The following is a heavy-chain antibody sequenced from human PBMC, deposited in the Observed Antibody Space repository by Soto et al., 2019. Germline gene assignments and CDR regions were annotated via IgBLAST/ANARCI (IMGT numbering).Heavy chain of an antibody. V-gene: IGHV1-3*01. D-gene: IGHD3-10*01. CDR2: INAGNGNT. CDR3: ARDARGDEAPMDY. CDR1: GYTFTNYA. J-gene: IGHJ4*02. Sequence: GASVKVSCKASGYTFTNYATHWVRQAPGQRLEWMGWINAGNGNTKYSQKFQGWVTMTRDTSISTAYMELSRLRSDDTAVYYCARDARGDEAPMDYWGQGTLVTVSS.